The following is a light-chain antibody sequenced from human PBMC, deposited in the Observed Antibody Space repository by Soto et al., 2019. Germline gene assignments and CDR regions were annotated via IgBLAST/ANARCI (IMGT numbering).Light chain of an antibody. V-gene: IGLV2-14*01. J-gene: IGLJ1*01. Sequence: QSALTQPASVSGSPGQSITISCTGSSTDVGGYNYVSWYQQHPGKAPKVMIYEVTSRPSGVSYRFSGSKSGNTASLTISGLQAEDEADYYCSSYTTSSSYVFGTGTKVTVL. CDR3: SSYTTSSSYV. CDR2: EVT. CDR1: STDVGGYNY.